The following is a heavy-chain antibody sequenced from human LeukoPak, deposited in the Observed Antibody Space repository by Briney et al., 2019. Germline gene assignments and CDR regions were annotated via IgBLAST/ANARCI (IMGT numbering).Heavy chain of an antibody. J-gene: IGHJ3*02. D-gene: IGHD2-2*01. V-gene: IGHV4-38-2*02. CDR3: ARRIEAPYCSSTSCLAYDTFGI. CDR2: IYHSGST. CDR1: GYSISSGYY. Sequence: SETLSLTCTVSGYSISSGYYWGWIRQPPGKGLEWIGSIYHSGSTYYNPSLKSRVTISVDTSKNQFSLKLSSVTAADTAVYYCARRIEAPYCSSTSCLAYDTFGIWGQGTLVTVSS.